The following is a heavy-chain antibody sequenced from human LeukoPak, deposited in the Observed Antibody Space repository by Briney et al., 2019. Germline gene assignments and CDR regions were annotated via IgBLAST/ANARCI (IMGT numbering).Heavy chain of an antibody. V-gene: IGHV4-59*01. D-gene: IGHD5-18*01. CDR3: ARAVDTAMAFGY. CDR1: GGSISSYY. Sequence: PSETLSLTCTVSGGSISSYYWSWIRQPPGKGLEWIGYIYYSGSTNYNPSLKSRVTISVDTSKNQFSLKLSSVTAADTAVHYCARAVDTAMAFGYWGQGTLVTVSS. J-gene: IGHJ4*02. CDR2: IYYSGST.